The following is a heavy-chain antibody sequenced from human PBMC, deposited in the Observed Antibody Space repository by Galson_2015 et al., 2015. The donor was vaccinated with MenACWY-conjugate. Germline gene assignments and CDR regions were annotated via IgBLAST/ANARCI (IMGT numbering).Heavy chain of an antibody. CDR1: GGSTSSSSYY. V-gene: IGHV4-39*01. CDR3: ARHDRTAPARSGAFDI. D-gene: IGHD2-2*01. Sequence: SETLSLTCTVSGGSTSSSSYYWDWIRQPPGRGLEWIGTIYYSGSTYYNSSLKSRVTISVDTSQNQFSLNLSSVTAADTAMYYCARHDRTAPARSGAFDIWGRGTMVTVSS. CDR2: IYYSGST. J-gene: IGHJ3*02.